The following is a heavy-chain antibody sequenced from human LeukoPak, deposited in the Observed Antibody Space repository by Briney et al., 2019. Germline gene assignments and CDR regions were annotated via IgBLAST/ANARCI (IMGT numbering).Heavy chain of an antibody. D-gene: IGHD2-21*02. Sequence: SETLSLTCAVYGGSFSGYYWSWIRQPPGKGLEWIGEINHSGSTNYNPSLKSRVTISVDTSKNQFSLKLSSVTAADTAVYYCAGSVVTAIPAYWGQGTLVTVSS. CDR1: GGSFSGYY. V-gene: IGHV4-34*01. J-gene: IGHJ4*02. CDR2: INHSGST. CDR3: AGSVVTAIPAY.